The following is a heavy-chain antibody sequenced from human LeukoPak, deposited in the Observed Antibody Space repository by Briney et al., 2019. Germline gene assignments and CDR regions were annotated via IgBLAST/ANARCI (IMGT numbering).Heavy chain of an antibody. V-gene: IGHV3-15*01. CDR2: IKSKNIGGTT. Sequence: GGSLRLSCVASGFTFNNAWMNWVRQAPGKGLEWVGRIKSKNIGGTTDYAAPVKGRFTISRDDSKNTVYPQMNSLKIEDTAVYYCTSHAALDPWGQGTLVTVSS. J-gene: IGHJ5*02. CDR3: TSHAALDP. CDR1: GFTFNNAW.